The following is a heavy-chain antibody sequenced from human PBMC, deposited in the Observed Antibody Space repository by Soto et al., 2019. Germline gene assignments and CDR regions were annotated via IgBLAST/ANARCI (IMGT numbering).Heavy chain of an antibody. CDR1: GYTFTNYG. CDR3: AISHDYYDSSGYCGDF. J-gene: IGHJ4*02. V-gene: IGHV1-18*01. CDR2: ISAYNGDT. Sequence: ASVKVSCKASGYTFTNYGITWVRQAPEQGLEWMGWISAYNGDTHYTQRLQGRVTITTDESTSTAYMELSSLRSEDTAVYYCAISHDYYDSSGYCGDFWSQGTLVTVSS. D-gene: IGHD3-22*01.